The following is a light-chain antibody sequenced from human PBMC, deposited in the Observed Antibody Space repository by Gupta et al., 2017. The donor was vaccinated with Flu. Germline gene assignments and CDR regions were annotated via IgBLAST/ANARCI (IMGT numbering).Light chain of an antibody. CDR3: HQDNRSQT. CDR2: GGS. CDR1: QTINRNS. J-gene: IGKJ1*01. Sequence: DIVLTQSPGTVSLSPVEGATLYCRASQTINRNSLAWYQQKPGQAPRLLIYGGSTRATGIPDRFGGSGSGKDFTLTISRLEPEDFALYFCHQDNRSQTFGQGTKVEVK. V-gene: IGKV3-20*01.